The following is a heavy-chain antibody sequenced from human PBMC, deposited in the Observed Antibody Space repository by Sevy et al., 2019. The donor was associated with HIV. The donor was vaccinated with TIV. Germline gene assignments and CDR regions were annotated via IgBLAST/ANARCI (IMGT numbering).Heavy chain of an antibody. CDR2: ISSSSSTI. D-gene: IGHD6-6*01. J-gene: IGHJ4*02. V-gene: IGHV3-48*01. CDR3: ARGFFPIAARPGGTTFDY. Sequence: GGSLRLSCAASGFTFSSYSMNWVRQAPGKGLEWVSYISSSSSTIYYADSVKGRFTISRDNAKNSLYLQMKGLRAEDTAVYYCARGFFPIAARPGGTTFDYWGQGTLVTVSS. CDR1: GFTFSSYS.